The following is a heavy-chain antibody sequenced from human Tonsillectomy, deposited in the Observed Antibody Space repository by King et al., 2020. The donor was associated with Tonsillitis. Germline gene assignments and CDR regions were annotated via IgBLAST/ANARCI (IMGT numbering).Heavy chain of an antibody. J-gene: IGHJ5*02. CDR3: ARAGAKYSSSWENWFDP. V-gene: IGHV4-59*01. D-gene: IGHD6-13*01. CDR1: VGSISSYY. CDR2: IYYSGST. Sequence: VQLQESGPGLVKPSETLSLTCTVSVGSISSYYWSWIRQPPGKGLEWIGYIYYSGSTNYNPSLKSRVTISVDTSKNQFSLKLSSVTAAETAVYYCARAGAKYSSSWENWFDPWGQGTLVTVSS.